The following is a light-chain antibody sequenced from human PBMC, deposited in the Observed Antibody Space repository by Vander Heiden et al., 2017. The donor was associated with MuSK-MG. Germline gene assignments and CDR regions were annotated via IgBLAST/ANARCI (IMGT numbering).Light chain of an antibody. Sequence: QSALTQPPSASGSPGQSVTISCTGAISDIGGYNSVSWYQQHPGKAPKLMVYEVTKRLSGVPERFYGSKSGNTASMTVSGLEAEDEADYYCGSDAGSNNYVVFGGGTKRTVL. CDR1: ISDIGGYNS. CDR3: GSDAGSNNYVV. V-gene: IGLV2-8*01. J-gene: IGLJ2*01. CDR2: EVT.